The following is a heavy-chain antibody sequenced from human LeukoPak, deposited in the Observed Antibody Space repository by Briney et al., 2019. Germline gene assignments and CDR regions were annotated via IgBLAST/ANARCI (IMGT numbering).Heavy chain of an antibody. Sequence: SETLSLTCKVSNYTMNSGYYWSWIRETPGNGLEWIGETTHSGSTDYSPSLKSRVTISVDTSKNQFSLKLSSVTAADTAVYYCARLIYSYGGLDYWGQGTLVTVSS. J-gene: IGHJ4*02. CDR2: TTHSGST. CDR3: ARLIYSYGGLDY. CDR1: NYTMNSGYY. V-gene: IGHV4-38-2*02. D-gene: IGHD5-18*01.